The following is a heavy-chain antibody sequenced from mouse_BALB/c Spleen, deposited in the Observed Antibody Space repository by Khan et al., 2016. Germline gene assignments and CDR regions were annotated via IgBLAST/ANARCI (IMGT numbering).Heavy chain of an antibody. J-gene: IGHJ1*01. CDR2: ISYSGGT. CDR3: AGYDGCCRDV. Sequence: EVQLQEPGPSLVKPSQTLSLTCSVTGNSITSGYWTWIRKFPGNKLEYMGYISYSGGTYYNPSLKCRISINRDTSENQYFLQLNSGTSEDTATYYCAGYDGCCRDVWGAGTTVTVSS. D-gene: IGHD2-3*01. CDR1: GNSITSGY. V-gene: IGHV3-8*02.